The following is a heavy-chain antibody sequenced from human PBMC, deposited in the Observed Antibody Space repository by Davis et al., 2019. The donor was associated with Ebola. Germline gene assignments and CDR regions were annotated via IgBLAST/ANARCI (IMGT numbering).Heavy chain of an antibody. J-gene: IGHJ3*01. V-gene: IGHV3-23*01. Sequence: PGGSLRLSCAASGFTFSTYSLSWVRQAPGKGLEWVSVISGGGSTTVYTDSAKGRFTISRDNSKNTLYLQMNSLRVEDTALYYCAKASSSPLTRAFDVWGRGAMVTVSS. CDR2: ISGGGSTT. CDR1: GFTFSTYS. CDR3: AKASSSPLTRAFDV.